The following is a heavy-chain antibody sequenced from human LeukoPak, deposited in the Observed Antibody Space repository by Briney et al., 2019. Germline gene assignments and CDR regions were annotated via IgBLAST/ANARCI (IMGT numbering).Heavy chain of an antibody. D-gene: IGHD1-26*01. J-gene: IGHJ4*02. CDR3: ARFSLVVGAMGYYFDY. CDR2: ISSSGSTI. CDR1: GFTFSSYE. Sequence: GGSLRLSCAASGFTFSSYEMNWVRQAPGKGLEWVSYISSSGSTIFYADSVKGRFTISRDNAKNSLYLQMNSLRAEDTAVYYCARFSLVVGAMGYYFDYWGQGTLVTVSS. V-gene: IGHV3-48*03.